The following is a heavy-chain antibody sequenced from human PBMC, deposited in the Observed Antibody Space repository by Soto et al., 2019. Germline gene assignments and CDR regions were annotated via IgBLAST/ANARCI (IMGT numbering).Heavy chain of an antibody. V-gene: IGHV1-69*13. Sequence: ASVKVSCNASGGTFSSYAISWVRQAPGQGLEWMGGIIPIFGTANYAQKFQGRVTITADESTSTAYMELSSLRSEDTAVYYCARGWGDVLVVVASTQDWYDPWGKGNLVT. D-gene: IGHD2-15*01. J-gene: IGHJ5*02. CDR2: IIPIFGTA. CDR3: ARGWGDVLVVVASTQDWYDP. CDR1: GGTFSSYA.